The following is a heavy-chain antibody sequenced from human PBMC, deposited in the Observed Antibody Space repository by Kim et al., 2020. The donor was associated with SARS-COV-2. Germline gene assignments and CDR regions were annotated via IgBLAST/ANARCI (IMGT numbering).Heavy chain of an antibody. V-gene: IGHV3-23*01. CDR1: GFTFSSYA. CDR2: ISGSGGST. Sequence: GGSLRLSCAASGFTFSSYAMSWVRQAPGKGLEWVSAISGSGGSTYYADSVTGRFTISRDNSKNTLYLQMNSLRAEDTAVYYCAKDNYYDSSGSYWGQGTLVTVSS. CDR3: AKDNYYDSSGSY. D-gene: IGHD3-22*01. J-gene: IGHJ4*02.